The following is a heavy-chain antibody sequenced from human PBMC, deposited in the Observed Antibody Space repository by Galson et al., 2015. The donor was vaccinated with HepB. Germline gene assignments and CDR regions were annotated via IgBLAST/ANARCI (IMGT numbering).Heavy chain of an antibody. CDR1: GFTFSSYW. CDR2: IKQDGSEK. J-gene: IGHJ6*03. CDR3: ARETNGDWYFSDYYYYMDV. V-gene: IGHV3-7*03. D-gene: IGHD3/OR15-3a*01. Sequence: SLRLSCAASGFTFSSYWMSWVRQAPGKGLEWVANIKQDGSEKYYVDSVKGRFTISRDNAKNSLYLQMNSLRAEDTAVYYCARETNGDWYFSDYYYYMDVWGKGTTVTVSS.